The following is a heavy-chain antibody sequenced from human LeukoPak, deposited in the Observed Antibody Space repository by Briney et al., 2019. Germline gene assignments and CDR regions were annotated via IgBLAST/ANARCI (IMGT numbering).Heavy chain of an antibody. D-gene: IGHD2-15*01. CDR1: GYTFTGYY. Sequence: ASVKVSCKASGYTFTGYYMHWVRQAPGQGLEWMGWINPNSGGTNYAQKFQGRVTMTRDTSISTAYMELSRLRSDDTAVYYCARDRDCSGGSCYSFPDYWSQGTLVTVSS. J-gene: IGHJ4*02. V-gene: IGHV1-2*02. CDR2: INPNSGGT. CDR3: ARDRDCSGGSCYSFPDY.